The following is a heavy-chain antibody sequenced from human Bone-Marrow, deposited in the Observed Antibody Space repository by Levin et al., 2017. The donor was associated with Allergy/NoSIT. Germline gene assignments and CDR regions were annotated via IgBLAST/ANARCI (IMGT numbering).Heavy chain of an antibody. CDR3: ARERSVFSSGLFDY. V-gene: IGHV3-7*01. D-gene: IGHD6-19*01. CDR1: GFTFSSYW. J-gene: IGHJ4*02. Sequence: GESLKISCAASGFTFSSYWMSWVRQAPGKGLEWVANIKQDGSEKYYVDSVKGRFTISRDNAENSLYLQMNSLRAEDTAVYFCARERSVFSSGLFDYWGQGTLVTVSS. CDR2: IKQDGSEK.